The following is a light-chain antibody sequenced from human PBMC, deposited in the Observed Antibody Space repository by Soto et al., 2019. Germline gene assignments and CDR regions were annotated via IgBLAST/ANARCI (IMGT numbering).Light chain of an antibody. Sequence: QSALTQPASVSGSPGQSITISCSGTSSDVGGYNYVSWYQQHPGKVPKLMIYDVSNRPSGVSNRFSGSKSGNTASLTISGLQAEDEADYYCSSYTSSSTVGVFGTGTKLTVL. CDR2: DVS. J-gene: IGLJ1*01. CDR3: SSYTSSSTVGV. V-gene: IGLV2-14*01. CDR1: SSDVGGYNY.